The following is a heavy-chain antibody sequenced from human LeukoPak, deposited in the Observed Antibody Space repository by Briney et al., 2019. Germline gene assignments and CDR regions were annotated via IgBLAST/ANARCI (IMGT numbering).Heavy chain of an antibody. J-gene: IGHJ4*02. Sequence: SSETLSLTCSVSGGSVSSGSYYWSWIRQPPGKGPEWIGYIYYSGSTNYNPSLKSRVTISVDTSKNQFSLKLSSVTAADTAVYYCARALVTAILYEDWGQGTLVTVSS. V-gene: IGHV4-61*01. CDR3: ARALVTAILYED. D-gene: IGHD2-21*02. CDR1: GGSVSSGSYY. CDR2: IYYSGST.